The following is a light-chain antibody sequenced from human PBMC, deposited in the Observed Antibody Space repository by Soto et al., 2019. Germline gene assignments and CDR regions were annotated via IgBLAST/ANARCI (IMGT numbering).Light chain of an antibody. V-gene: IGLV1-36*01. CDR3: ATWDDSLNGVV. Sequence: QAVVTQPPSVSEAPRQRVTISCTGSSSNIGNNVVNWYQQLPGKAPKLLIYYDDLLPSGVSDRFSGSKSGSSASLAISGLQSEDEAYYFCATWDDSLNGVVFGGGTKLTVL. J-gene: IGLJ2*01. CDR2: YDD. CDR1: SSNIGNNV.